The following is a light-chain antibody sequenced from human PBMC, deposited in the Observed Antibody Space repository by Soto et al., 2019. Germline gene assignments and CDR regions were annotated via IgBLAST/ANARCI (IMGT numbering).Light chain of an antibody. V-gene: IGLV1-47*01. J-gene: IGLJ1*01. CDR2: RNN. CDR3: AAWDDSLSGAYV. Sequence: QSVLTQPPSASGTPGQRVTISCSGSSSNIGSNYVYWYQQLPGTAPKLLIYRNNQRPSGVPDRFSGSKSGTSVSLAISGLRSEDDADYYCAAWDDSLSGAYVSGTGTKVTVL. CDR1: SSNIGSNY.